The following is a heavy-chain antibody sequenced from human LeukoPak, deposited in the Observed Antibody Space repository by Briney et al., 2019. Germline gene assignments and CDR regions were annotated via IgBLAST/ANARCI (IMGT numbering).Heavy chain of an antibody. Sequence: SETLSLTCAVYGGSFSGYYWSWIRQPPGKGLEWIGSIYYSGSTYYNPSLKSRVTISVDTSKNQFSLKLSSVTAADTAVYYCAREYSSSFDPWGQGTLVTVSS. CDR2: IYYSGST. CDR1: GGSFSGYY. V-gene: IGHV4-34*01. J-gene: IGHJ5*02. D-gene: IGHD6-6*01. CDR3: AREYSSSFDP.